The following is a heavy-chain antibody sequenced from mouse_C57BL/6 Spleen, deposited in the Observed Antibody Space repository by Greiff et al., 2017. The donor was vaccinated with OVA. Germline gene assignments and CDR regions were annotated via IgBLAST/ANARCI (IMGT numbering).Heavy chain of an antibody. CDR2: IYPGDGDT. V-gene: IGHV1-80*01. Sequence: QVQLKQSGAELVKPGASVKISCKASGYAFSSYWMNWVKQRPGTGLEWIGQIYPGDGDTNYNGKFKGKATLTADKSSSTAYMQLSSLTSEDSAVYFCARSILPGYFDVWGTGTTVTVSS. CDR1: GYAFSSYW. J-gene: IGHJ1*03. CDR3: ARSILPGYFDV.